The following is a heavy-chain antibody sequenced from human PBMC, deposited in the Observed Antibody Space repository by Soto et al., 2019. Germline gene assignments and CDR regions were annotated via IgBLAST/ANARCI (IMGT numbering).Heavy chain of an antibody. CDR2: ISSSSSYI. CDR3: ASAYDILTGYNTYYGMDV. J-gene: IGHJ6*02. CDR1: GFTFSSYS. Sequence: GSLRLSWAASGFTFSSYSMNWVRQAPGKGLEWVSSISSSSSYIYYADSVKGRFTISRDNAKNSLYLQMNSLRAEDTAVYYCASAYDILTGYNTYYGMDVWGQGTTVTVSS. D-gene: IGHD3-9*01. V-gene: IGHV3-21*01.